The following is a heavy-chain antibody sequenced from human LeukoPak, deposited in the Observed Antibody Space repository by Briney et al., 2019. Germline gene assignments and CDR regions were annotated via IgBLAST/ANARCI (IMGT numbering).Heavy chain of an antibody. CDR2: GST. V-gene: IGHV4-4*07. Sequence: GSTNYHPSLKSRVTMSVDTSKNQFSLKLTSVTAADTAVYYCARESTVLTPYYYYYYYMDVWGTGTTVTVSS. J-gene: IGHJ6*03. CDR3: ARESTVLTPYYYYYYYMDV. D-gene: IGHD2-8*01.